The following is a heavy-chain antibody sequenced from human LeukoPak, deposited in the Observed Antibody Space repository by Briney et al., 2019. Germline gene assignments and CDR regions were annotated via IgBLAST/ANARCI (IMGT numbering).Heavy chain of an antibody. J-gene: IGHJ4*02. Sequence: GGSLRLSCAASGFTFSSYSMNWVRQAPGKGLEWVAVIWYDGSNENHVDSVKGRFTISRDNSKNTLYLQMNSLRAEDTAVYYCARGYSSAWEFDYWGQGTLVTVSS. V-gene: IGHV3-33*08. D-gene: IGHD6-19*01. CDR1: GFTFSSYS. CDR3: ARGYSSAWEFDY. CDR2: IWYDGSNE.